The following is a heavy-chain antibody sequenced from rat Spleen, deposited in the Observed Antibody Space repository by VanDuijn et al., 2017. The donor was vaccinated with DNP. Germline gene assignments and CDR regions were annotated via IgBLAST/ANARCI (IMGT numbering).Heavy chain of an antibody. V-gene: IGHV5-27*01. CDR1: GFTFRNYG. CDR3: TKDAFDY. Sequence: EVQLVESGGGLVQPGRSLKLSCAASGFTFRNYGMAWVRQAPKKGLEWVATISGSGGSTYYRDSVKGRFTISRDNAKSTLYLQMESLRSEDTATYYCTKDAFDYWGQGVMVTVSS. J-gene: IGHJ2*01. CDR2: ISGSGGST.